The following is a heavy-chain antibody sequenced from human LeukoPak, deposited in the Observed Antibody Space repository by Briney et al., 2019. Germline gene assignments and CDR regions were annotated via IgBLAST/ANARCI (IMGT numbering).Heavy chain of an antibody. D-gene: IGHD3-22*01. CDR1: GGTFSSYA. J-gene: IGHJ4*02. CDR3: ARVYYDSSGYYHHFDY. Sequence: SVKVSCKASGGTFSSYAISWVRQAPGQGLEWMGRIIPIFGTANYAQKFQGRATITTDESTSTAYMELSSLRSEDTAVYYCARVYYDSSGYYHHFDYWGQGTLVTVSS. CDR2: IIPIFGTA. V-gene: IGHV1-69*05.